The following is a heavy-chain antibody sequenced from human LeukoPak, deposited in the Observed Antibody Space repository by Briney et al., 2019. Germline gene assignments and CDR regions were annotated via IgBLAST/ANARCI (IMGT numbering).Heavy chain of an antibody. CDR3: ARGPSSSSDLGYYYGMDV. Sequence: GGSLRLSCAASGFTFSSYSMNWVRQAPGKGLEWVLSISSSSSYIYYADSVKGRFTISRDNAKNSLYLQMNSLRAEDTAVYYCARGPSSSSDLGYYYGMDVWGQGTTVTVSS. V-gene: IGHV3-21*01. D-gene: IGHD6-6*01. J-gene: IGHJ6*02. CDR2: ISSSSSYI. CDR1: GFTFSSYS.